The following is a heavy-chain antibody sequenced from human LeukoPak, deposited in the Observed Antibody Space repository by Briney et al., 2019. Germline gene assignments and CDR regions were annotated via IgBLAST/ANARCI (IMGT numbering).Heavy chain of an antibody. J-gene: IGHJ4*02. CDR3: AREGMVQGVLMGFDS. CDR2: IYIGGTT. D-gene: IGHD3-10*01. V-gene: IGHV3-53*01. Sequence: GGSLRLSCAASGFTVSSSYMSWVRQGPGKGLEGVSIIYIGGTTYYADSVKGRFTISTDSSKNTLYLQMNSLRAEDTAVYYCAREGMVQGVLMGFDSWGQGTLVTVSS. CDR1: GFTVSSSY.